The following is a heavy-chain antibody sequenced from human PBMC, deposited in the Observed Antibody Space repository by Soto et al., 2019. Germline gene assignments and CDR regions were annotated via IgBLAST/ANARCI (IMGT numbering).Heavy chain of an antibody. J-gene: IGHJ3*02. D-gene: IGHD2-21*02. CDR3: ASVVVTAKAFDT. CDR1: GFTFSSYG. Sequence: GGSLRLSCAASGFTFSSYGMHWVRQAPGKGLEWVAVISYDGSNKYYADSVKGRFTISRDNAKNSLYLQMNSLRAEDTAVYYCASVVVTAKAFDTWGQGTMVT. CDR2: ISYDGSNK. V-gene: IGHV3-30*03.